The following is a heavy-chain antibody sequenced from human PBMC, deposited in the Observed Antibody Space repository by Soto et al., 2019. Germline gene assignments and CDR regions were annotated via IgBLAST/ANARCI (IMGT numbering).Heavy chain of an antibody. J-gene: IGHJ4*02. D-gene: IGHD6-13*01. Sequence: PGGSLRLSCAASGFTFSIYVMQWVRQAPGKGLEWVAIISNDGSRKFHADSVKGRFTISRDNSKNTLYLQMDSLRGEDTAMYYCARDTSWRYGLTAVGGIDNWGQGTLVTVSS. CDR3: ARDTSWRYGLTAVGGIDN. CDR2: ISNDGSRK. CDR1: GFTFSIYV. V-gene: IGHV3-30*03.